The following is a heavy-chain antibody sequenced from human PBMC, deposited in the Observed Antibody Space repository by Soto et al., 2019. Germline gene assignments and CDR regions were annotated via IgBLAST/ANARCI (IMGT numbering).Heavy chain of an antibody. J-gene: IGHJ6*02. Sequence: SETLSLTCAVSGGSISSGGYSWSWIRQPPGKGLEWIGYIYHSGSTYYNPSLKSRVTISVDRSKNQFSLKLSSVTAADTAVYYCASGGRDGYNWDYYYGMDVWGQGTTVTVSS. V-gene: IGHV4-30-2*02. D-gene: IGHD2-15*01. CDR2: IYHSGST. CDR3: ASGGRDGYNWDYYYGMDV. CDR1: GGSISSGGYS.